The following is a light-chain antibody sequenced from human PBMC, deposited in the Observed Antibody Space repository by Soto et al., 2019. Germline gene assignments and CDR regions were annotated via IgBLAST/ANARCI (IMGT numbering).Light chain of an antibody. V-gene: IGKV2-28*01. CDR1: QSLLHSNGYNY. CDR3: MQALQTPLT. Sequence: DIVMTQCTLSLPVTPGEPASISCRSSQSLLHSNGYNYLDWYLQKPGQSPQLLIYLGSNRASGVPDRFSGSGSGTDFTLKISRVEAEDVGVYYCMQALQTPLTFGGGTKVDI. J-gene: IGKJ4*01. CDR2: LGS.